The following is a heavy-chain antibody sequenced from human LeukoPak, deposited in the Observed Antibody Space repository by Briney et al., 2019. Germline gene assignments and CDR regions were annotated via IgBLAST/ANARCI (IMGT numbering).Heavy chain of an antibody. D-gene: IGHD1-26*01. CDR1: GFTFSSYG. CDR2: IWYDGSNK. J-gene: IGHJ6*02. V-gene: IGHV3-33*01. Sequence: GGSLRLSCAASGFTFSSYGMHWVRQAPGKGLEWVAVIWYDGSNKYYADSVKGRFTTSRDNTKNTLYLQMNSLRAEDTAVYYCARVLVGATGGMDVWGQGTTVTVSS. CDR3: ARVLVGATGGMDV.